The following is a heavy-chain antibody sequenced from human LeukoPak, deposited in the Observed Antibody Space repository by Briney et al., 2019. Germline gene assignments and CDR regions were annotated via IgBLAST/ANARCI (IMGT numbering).Heavy chain of an antibody. V-gene: IGHV3-48*01. D-gene: IGHD1-26*01. J-gene: IGHJ4*02. Sequence: PGGSLRLSCAASGFTFSNYHMNWVRQAPGKGLEWISYITSGSSTIYYADSVKGRFTISRDNSKNTLYLQMNSLRAEDTAVYYCAKAVPSGSPLFDYWGQGTLVTVSS. CDR1: GFTFSNYH. CDR3: AKAVPSGSPLFDY. CDR2: ITSGSSTI.